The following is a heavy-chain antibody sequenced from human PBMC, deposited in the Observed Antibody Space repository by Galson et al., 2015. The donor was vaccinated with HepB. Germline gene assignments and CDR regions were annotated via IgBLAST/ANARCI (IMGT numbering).Heavy chain of an antibody. V-gene: IGHV3-23*01. J-gene: IGHJ4*02. D-gene: IGHD6-13*01. CDR2: ISGSGGST. Sequence: SLRLSCAASGFTFSSYAMSWVRQAPGKGLEWVSAISGSGGSTYYADSVKGRFTISRDNSKNTLYLQMNSLRAEDTAVYYCAKPDFRSSSWYAFDYWGQGTLVTVSS. CDR1: GFTFSSYA. CDR3: AKPDFRSSSWYAFDY.